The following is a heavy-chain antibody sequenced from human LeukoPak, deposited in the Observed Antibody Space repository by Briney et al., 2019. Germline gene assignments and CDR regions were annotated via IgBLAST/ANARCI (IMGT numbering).Heavy chain of an antibody. D-gene: IGHD1-7*01. J-gene: IGHJ4*02. V-gene: IGHV3-74*01. CDR1: GFTFSSNW. CDR2: INSGGSST. Sequence: PGGSLRLSCAASGFTFSSNWMSWVRQAPGKGLVWVSRINSGGSSTNYADSVKGRFTISRDNAKNTLYLQMNSLRAEDTAVYYCARGTGNYGDWDYWGQGILVTVSS. CDR3: ARGTGNYGDWDY.